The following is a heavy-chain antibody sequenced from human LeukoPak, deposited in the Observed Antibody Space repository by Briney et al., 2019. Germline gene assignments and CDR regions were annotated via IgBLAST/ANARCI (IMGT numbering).Heavy chain of an antibody. Sequence: GGSLRLSCAASGFTFSSYSMNWVRQAPGKGLEWVSSISSSSSYIYYADSVKGRFTISRDNAKNSLYLQMNSLRAEDTAVYYCARESTDSSGYYSAAVDYWGQGTLVTVSS. J-gene: IGHJ4*02. CDR2: ISSSSSYI. V-gene: IGHV3-21*01. D-gene: IGHD3-22*01. CDR1: GFTFSSYS. CDR3: ARESTDSSGYYSAAVDY.